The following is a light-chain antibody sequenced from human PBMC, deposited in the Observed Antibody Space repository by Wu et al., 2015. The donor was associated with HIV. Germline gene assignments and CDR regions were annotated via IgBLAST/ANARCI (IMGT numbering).Light chain of an antibody. CDR2: KAS. J-gene: IGKJ2*01. V-gene: IGKV1-5*03. Sequence: DIQMTQSPSILSASVGDRVTITCRASETISSWLAWYQQKPGKAPKLLIYKASNLVSGVPSRFSGSESGTEFTLTISSLQPEDFATYYCQQANSFPYTFGQGTKLEIK. CDR1: ETISSW. CDR3: QQANSFPYT.